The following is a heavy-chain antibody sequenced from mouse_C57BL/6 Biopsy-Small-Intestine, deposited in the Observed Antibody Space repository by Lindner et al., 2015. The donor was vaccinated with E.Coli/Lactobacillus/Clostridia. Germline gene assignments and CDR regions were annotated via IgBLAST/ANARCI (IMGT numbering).Heavy chain of an antibody. CDR3: ARGNRHCGGDCNPDY. CDR2: INPNSGGT. J-gene: IGHJ4*01. D-gene: IGHD2-13*01. Sequence: SVKVSCKASGYTFTGYYMHWVRLAPGQGLEWMGRINPNSGGTNYAQKFQGRVTMTLDTSISTAYMELSRLRSDDTAVYYCARGNRHCGGDCNPDYWGQGTLVTVSS. CDR1: GYTFTGYY. V-gene: IGHV1-53*01.